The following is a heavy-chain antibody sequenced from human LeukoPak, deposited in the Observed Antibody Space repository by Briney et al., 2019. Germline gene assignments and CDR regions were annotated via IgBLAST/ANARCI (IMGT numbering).Heavy chain of an antibody. CDR1: GGTFSSYA. Sequence: GASVKVSCKASGGTFSSYAISWVRQAPGQGLEWMGGIIPIFGTANYAQKFQGRVTITADKSTSTAYMELSSLRSEDTAVYYCARGESSSWFRDYYYYYMDVWGKGTTVTVSS. J-gene: IGHJ6*03. CDR2: IIPIFGTA. CDR3: ARGESSSWFRDYYYYYMDV. V-gene: IGHV1-69*06. D-gene: IGHD6-13*01.